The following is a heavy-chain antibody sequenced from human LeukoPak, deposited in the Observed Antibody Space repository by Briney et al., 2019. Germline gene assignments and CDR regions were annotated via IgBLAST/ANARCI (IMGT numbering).Heavy chain of an antibody. CDR3: AKPHGSGIDGLY. D-gene: IGHD3-10*01. V-gene: IGHV4-39*01. CDR2: IYYSGST. CDR1: GGSISSSSYY. J-gene: IGHJ4*02. Sequence: SETLSLTCTVSGGSISSSSYYWGWIRQPPGKGVGWIGSIYYSGSTYYNPSLKSRVTISVDTSKNQFSLKLSSVTAADTAMYYCAKPHGSGIDGLYWGQGTLVSVSS.